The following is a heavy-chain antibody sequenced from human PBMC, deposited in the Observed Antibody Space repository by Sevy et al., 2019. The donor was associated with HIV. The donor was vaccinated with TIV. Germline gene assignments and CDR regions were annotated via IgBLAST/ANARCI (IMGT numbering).Heavy chain of an antibody. CDR2: IYYTGRS. Sequence: SETLSLTCTVSGISISNYYWTWIRQPPGKGLEWIGYIYYTGRSDSNPSLKSRVTTSVDTSKNQFSLKLSSVTAADTAIYYCARGGPNQQQLDYFDSWGQGTLVTVSS. V-gene: IGHV4-59*01. J-gene: IGHJ4*02. D-gene: IGHD6-13*01. CDR1: GISISNYY. CDR3: ARGGPNQQQLDYFDS.